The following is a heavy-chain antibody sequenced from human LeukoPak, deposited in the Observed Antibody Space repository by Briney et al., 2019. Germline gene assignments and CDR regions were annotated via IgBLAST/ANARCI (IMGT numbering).Heavy chain of an antibody. CDR2: IRSKAYGGTT. V-gene: IGHV3-49*04. CDR3: TRERQQLGGWYYYYYMDV. CDR1: GFTFGDYA. Sequence: GGSLRLSCTASGFTFGDYAMSWVRQAPGKGLEWVGFIRSKAYGGTTEYAASVKGRFTISRDDSKSIAYLQMNSLKTEDTAVYYCTRERQQLGGWYYYYYMDVWGKGTTVTISS. J-gene: IGHJ6*03. D-gene: IGHD6-13*01.